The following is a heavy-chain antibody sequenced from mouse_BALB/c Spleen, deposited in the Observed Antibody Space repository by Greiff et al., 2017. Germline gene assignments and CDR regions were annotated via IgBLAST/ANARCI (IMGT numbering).Heavy chain of an antibody. CDR1: GFTFSDYY. V-gene: IGHV5-4*02. D-gene: IGHD4-1*01. CDR3: ARELGRGYAMDY. J-gene: IGHJ4*01. CDR2: ISDGGSYT. Sequence: DVMLVESGGGLVKPGGSLKLSCAASGFTFSDYYMYWVRQTPEKRLEWVATISDGGSYTYYPDSVKGRFTISRDNAKNNLYLQMSSLKSEDTAMYYCARELGRGYAMDYWGQGTSVTVSS.